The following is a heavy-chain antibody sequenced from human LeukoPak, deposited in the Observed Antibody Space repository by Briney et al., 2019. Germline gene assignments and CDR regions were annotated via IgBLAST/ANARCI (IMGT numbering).Heavy chain of an antibody. CDR2: IYYSGST. V-gene: IGHV4-59*11. D-gene: IGHD1-1*01. J-gene: IGHJ6*03. Sequence: SETLSLTCTVSGGSISSHYWSWIRQPPGKGLEWIGYIYYSGSTNYNPSLKGRVTISVDTSKNQFSLKLSSVTAADTAVYYCARGNGPYYMDVWGKGTTVTVSS. CDR3: ARGNGPYYMDV. CDR1: GGSISSHY.